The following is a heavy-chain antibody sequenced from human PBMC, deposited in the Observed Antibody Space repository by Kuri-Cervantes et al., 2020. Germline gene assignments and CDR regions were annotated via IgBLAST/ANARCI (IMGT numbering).Heavy chain of an antibody. CDR2: INHSGNT. J-gene: IGHJ5*02. D-gene: IGHD5-24*01. CDR1: GGSFSGYY. CDR3: ARGWYLMTTTTRWFDP. V-gene: IGHV4-34*01. Sequence: SETLSLTCAVYGGSFSGYYWTWIRQPPGKGLEWIGEINHSGNTNYNPSLKSRVTISVDTSKNQFSLKLSSVTAADTAVYYCARGWYLMTTTTRWFDPWGQGTLVTVSS.